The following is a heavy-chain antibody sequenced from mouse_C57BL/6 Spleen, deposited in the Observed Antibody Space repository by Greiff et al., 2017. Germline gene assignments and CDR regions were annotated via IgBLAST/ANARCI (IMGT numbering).Heavy chain of an antibody. D-gene: IGHD1-1*02. Sequence: EVKLMESGGGLVKPGGSLKLSCAASGFTFSSYAMSWVRQTPEKRLEWVATISDGGHYTYYPDNVKGRFTISRENAKNNLYLQMSHLKSEDTAMYYCARAYGPYAMDYWGQGTSVTVAS. J-gene: IGHJ4*01. CDR3: ARAYGPYAMDY. CDR1: GFTFSSYA. CDR2: ISDGGHYT. V-gene: IGHV5-4*03.